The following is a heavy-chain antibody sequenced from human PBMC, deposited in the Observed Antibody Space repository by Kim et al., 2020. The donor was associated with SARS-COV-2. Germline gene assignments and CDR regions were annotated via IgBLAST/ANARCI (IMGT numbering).Heavy chain of an antibody. D-gene: IGHD6-13*01. V-gene: IGHV7-4-1*02. J-gene: IGHJ6*02. CDR1: GYTFTSYA. CDR2: INTNTGNP. CDR3: ARGGIAAAGTAMNYYYYYGIDV. Sequence: ASVKVSCKPSGYTFTSYAMNWVRQAPGQGLEWMGWINTNTGNPTYAQGFTGRFVFSLDTSVSTAYLQISSLKAEDTAVYYCARGGIAAAGTAMNYYYYYGIDVWGQGTTVTVSS.